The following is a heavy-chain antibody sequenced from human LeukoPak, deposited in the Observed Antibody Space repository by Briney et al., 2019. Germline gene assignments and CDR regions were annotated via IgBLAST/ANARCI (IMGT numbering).Heavy chain of an antibody. J-gene: IGHJ4*02. CDR3: ARRGYSDSSGYDY. Sequence: GGSPRLSCAASGFSFSNYAMNWVRQAPGKGLEWVSSINGRSTDIYYADSVKGRFTISRDNAKNSLYLQMNSLRAEDTAIYYCARRGYSDSSGYDYWGQGTLVTVSS. CDR2: INGRSTDI. CDR1: GFSFSNYA. D-gene: IGHD3-22*01. V-gene: IGHV3-21*01.